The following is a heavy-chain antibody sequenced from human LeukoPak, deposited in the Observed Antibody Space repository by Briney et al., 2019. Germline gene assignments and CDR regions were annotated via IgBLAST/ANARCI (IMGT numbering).Heavy chain of an antibody. D-gene: IGHD2-2*02. Sequence: GGSLRLSCAASGFTFDDYAMHWVRQAPGKGLEWVSGISWNSGSIGYADSVKGRFTISRDNAKNSLYLQMNSLRAEDTAVYYCVLGYCSSTSCYTYYGMDVWGQGTTVTVSS. CDR3: VLGYCSSTSCYTYYGMDV. CDR2: ISWNSGSI. CDR1: GFTFDDYA. V-gene: IGHV3-9*01. J-gene: IGHJ6*02.